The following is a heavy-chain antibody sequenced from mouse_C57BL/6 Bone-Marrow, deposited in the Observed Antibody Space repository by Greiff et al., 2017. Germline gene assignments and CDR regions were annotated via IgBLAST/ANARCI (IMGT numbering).Heavy chain of an antibody. CDR3: TTEGLLLRYPAWFAY. D-gene: IGHD1-1*01. CDR2: IDPENGDT. V-gene: IGHV14-4*01. CDR1: GFNIKDDY. J-gene: IGHJ3*01. Sequence: EVQLQQSGAELVRPGASVKLSCTASGFNIKDDYMHWVKQRPEQGLEWIGWIDPENGDTEYASKFQGKATITADTSSNTAYLQLSSLTSEDTAVYYCTTEGLLLRYPAWFAYWGQGTLVTVSA.